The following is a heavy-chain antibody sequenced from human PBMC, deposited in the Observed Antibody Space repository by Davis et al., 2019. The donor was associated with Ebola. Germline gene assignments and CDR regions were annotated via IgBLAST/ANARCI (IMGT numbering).Heavy chain of an antibody. CDR1: GYTFTSYG. Sequence: AASVKVSCKASGYTFTSYGISWVRQAPGQGLEWMGWISAYNGNTNYAQKFQGRVTITRDTSASTAYMELSSLRSEDTAVYYCARDCTNGVCHYGMDVWGQGTTVTVSS. CDR2: ISAYNGNT. D-gene: IGHD2-8*01. J-gene: IGHJ6*02. CDR3: ARDCTNGVCHYGMDV. V-gene: IGHV1-18*01.